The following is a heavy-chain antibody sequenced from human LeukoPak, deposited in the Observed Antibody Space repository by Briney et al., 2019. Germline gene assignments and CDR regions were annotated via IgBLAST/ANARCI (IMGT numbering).Heavy chain of an antibody. J-gene: IGHJ6*02. CDR3: ARDIAEPTSYDFWSVYYYYGMDV. CDR1: GGSISSSSYY. D-gene: IGHD3-3*01. CDR2: IYYSGST. Sequence: SETLSLTCTVSGGSISSSSYYWGWIRQPPGKGLEWIGSIYYSGSTYYNPSLKSRVAISVDTSKNQFSLKLSSVTAADTAVYYCARDIAEPTSYDFWSVYYYYGMDVWGQGTTVTVSS. V-gene: IGHV4-39*02.